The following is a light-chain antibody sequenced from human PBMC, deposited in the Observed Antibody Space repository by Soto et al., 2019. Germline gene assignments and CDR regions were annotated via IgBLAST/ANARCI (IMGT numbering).Light chain of an antibody. CDR1: RSNIGANYD. V-gene: IGLV1-40*01. J-gene: IGLJ3*02. Sequence: QSVLTQPPSVSGAPGQRVTISCTGSRSNIGANYDVHWYQQRPATAPKLLIYGNGKRPSGVPDRFSISKSATSGSLPITGLQAEDEADYYCQSYDTSLSTWVFGGGTKVTVL. CDR2: GNG. CDR3: QSYDTSLSTWV.